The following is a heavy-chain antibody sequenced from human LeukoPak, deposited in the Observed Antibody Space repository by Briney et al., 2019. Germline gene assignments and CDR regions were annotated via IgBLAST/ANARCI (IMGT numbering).Heavy chain of an antibody. CDR1: GGSISNKY. Sequence: SETLSLTCTVSGGSISNKYWSWIRQPPGKGLEWIGYIYYSGSTNYNPSLKSRVTISVDASKNQFSLKLSSVTAADTAVYYCAAWGGYRYYYYYMDVWGKGTTVTVSS. CDR3: AAWGGYRYYYYYMDV. D-gene: IGHD5-12*01. J-gene: IGHJ6*03. CDR2: IYYSGST. V-gene: IGHV4-59*01.